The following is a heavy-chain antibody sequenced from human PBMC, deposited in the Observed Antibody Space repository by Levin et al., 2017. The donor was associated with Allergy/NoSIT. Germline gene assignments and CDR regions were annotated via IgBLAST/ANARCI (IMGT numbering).Heavy chain of an antibody. J-gene: IGHJ6*02. V-gene: IGHV4-39*07. Sequence: SQTLSLTCTVSGGSISSSSYYWGWIRQPPGKGLEWIGSIYYSESPYYSPSLKSRVTISVDTSKNQFSLKLSSVTAADTAVDYCASDPGFYDDQSYYYHYGMDVWGQGTTVTVSS. CDR3: ASDPGFYDDQSYYYHYGMDV. CDR1: GGSISSSSYY. D-gene: IGHD2/OR15-2a*01. CDR2: IYYSESP.